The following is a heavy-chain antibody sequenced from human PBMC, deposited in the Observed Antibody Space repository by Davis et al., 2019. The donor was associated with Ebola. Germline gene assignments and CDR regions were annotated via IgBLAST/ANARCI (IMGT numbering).Heavy chain of an antibody. D-gene: IGHD6-19*01. J-gene: IGHJ4*02. CDR1: GFTFSTYW. Sequence: PGGSLRLSCAASGFTFSTYWMHWVRQAPGKGLVWVSTIRSDGSSTTYADSVKGRFTISRDNAKNTLYLQMNSLRAEDTAVYYCARDVESGAVAATPFDYWGQGTLVTVSS. CDR2: IRSDGSST. CDR3: ARDVESGAVAATPFDY. V-gene: IGHV3-74*01.